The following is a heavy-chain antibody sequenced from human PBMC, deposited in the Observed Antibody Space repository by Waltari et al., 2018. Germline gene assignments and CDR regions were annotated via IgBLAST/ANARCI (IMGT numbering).Heavy chain of an antibody. D-gene: IGHD1-26*01. CDR1: GYTFTSSD. CDR3: ARRLVGATYWFDP. Sequence: QVQLVQSGAEVKKPGASVKVSCKASGYTFTSSDINWVRQATGQGLEWMGWMNPNSGNTGDAQKFQGRVTMTRNTSISTAYMELSSLGSEDTAMYYCARRLVGATYWFDPWGQGTLVTVSS. J-gene: IGHJ5*02. V-gene: IGHV1-8*01. CDR2: MNPNSGNT.